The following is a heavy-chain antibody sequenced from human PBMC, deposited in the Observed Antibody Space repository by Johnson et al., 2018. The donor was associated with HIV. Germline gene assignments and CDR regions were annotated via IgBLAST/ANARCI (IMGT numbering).Heavy chain of an antibody. J-gene: IGHJ3*02. V-gene: IGHV3-20*04. Sequence: VQLVESGGGVVRPGGSLRLSCAASGFTFDDYGMSWVRQAPGKGLEWVSGINWNGGSTGYADSVKGRVTISSDNAKNSLYLQMNSLRAEDTALDYCARDRYSSSSGAFDIWGQGTMVTVSS. CDR1: GFTFDDYG. CDR3: ARDRYSSSSGAFDI. CDR2: INWNGGST. D-gene: IGHD6-6*01.